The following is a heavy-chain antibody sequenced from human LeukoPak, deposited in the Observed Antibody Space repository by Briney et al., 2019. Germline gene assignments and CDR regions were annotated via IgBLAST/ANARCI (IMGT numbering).Heavy chain of an antibody. CDR3: AGGYDSDDFDY. CDR2: IYYSGST. J-gene: IGHJ4*02. D-gene: IGHD5-12*01. CDR1: GGSFSSYY. V-gene: IGHV4-39*01. Sequence: SETLSLTCAVYGGSFSSYYWGWIRQPPGKGLEWIGSIYYSGSTYYNPSLKSRVTISVDTSKNQFSLKLSSVTAADTAVYYCAGGYDSDDFDYWGQGTLVTVSS.